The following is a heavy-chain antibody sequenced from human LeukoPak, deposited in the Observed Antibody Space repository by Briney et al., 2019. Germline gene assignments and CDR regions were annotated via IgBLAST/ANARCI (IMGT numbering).Heavy chain of an antibody. J-gene: IGHJ6*03. CDR3: ARDSPTGTHRYYYYYYMDV. D-gene: IGHD1-1*01. V-gene: IGHV3-33*01. Sequence: PGRSLRLSCAASGFTFSSYGMHWVRQAPGKGLERVAVIWYDGSNKYYADSVKGRFTISRDNSKNTLYLQMNSLRAEDTAVYYCARDSPTGTHRYYYYYYMDVWGKGTTVTVSS. CDR2: IWYDGSNK. CDR1: GFTFSSYG.